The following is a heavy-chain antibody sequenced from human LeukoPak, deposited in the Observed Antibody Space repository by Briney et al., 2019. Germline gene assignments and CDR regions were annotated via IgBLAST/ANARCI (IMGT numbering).Heavy chain of an antibody. CDR3: ARVDVVPAAIIGFDP. CDR1: GGSFGGYY. Sequence: PSETLSLTCAVYGGSFGGYYWSWIRQPPGKGLEWIGEINHSGSTNYNPSLKSRVTISVDTSKNQFSLKLSSVTAADTAVYYCARVDVVPAAIIGFDPWGQGTLVTVSS. CDR2: INHSGST. D-gene: IGHD2-2*01. J-gene: IGHJ5*02. V-gene: IGHV4-34*01.